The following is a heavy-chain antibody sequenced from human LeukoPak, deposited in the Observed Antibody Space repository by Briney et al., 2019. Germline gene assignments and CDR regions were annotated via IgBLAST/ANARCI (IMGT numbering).Heavy chain of an antibody. V-gene: IGHV4-38-2*02. CDR3: ARDQAATYY. Sequence: PSETLSLTCTVSGYSISSGYYWGWIRQPPGKGLEWIGSIYLTGSTYYNPSLKSRVTISVDTSKNQFSLKLSSVTAADTAVYYCARDQAATYYWGQGTLVTVSS. CDR2: IYLTGST. J-gene: IGHJ4*02. CDR1: GYSISSGYY. D-gene: IGHD2-15*01.